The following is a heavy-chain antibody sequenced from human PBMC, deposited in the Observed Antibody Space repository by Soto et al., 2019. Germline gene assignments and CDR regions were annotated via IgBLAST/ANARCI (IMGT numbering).Heavy chain of an antibody. J-gene: IGHJ4*02. V-gene: IGHV1-46*01. Sequence: ASVKVSCKASGYTFTSYYMHWVRHAPGQGLEWMGIINPSGGSTSYAQKFQGRVTMTRDTSTSTVYMELSSLRSEDTAVYYCARGDHVLRFLEWLLYYWGQGTLVTVSS. CDR2: INPSGGST. CDR1: GYTFTSYY. D-gene: IGHD3-3*01. CDR3: ARGDHVLRFLEWLLYY.